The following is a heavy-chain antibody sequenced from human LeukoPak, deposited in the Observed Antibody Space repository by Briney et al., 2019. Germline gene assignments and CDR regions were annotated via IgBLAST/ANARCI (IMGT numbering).Heavy chain of an antibody. CDR2: IYYSGSS. CDR3: ARGEMATIEDAFDI. CDR1: GGSISSSSSY. D-gene: IGHD5-24*01. J-gene: IGHJ3*02. Sequence: SETLSLTCTVSGGSISSSSSYWGWIRQPPGKGLAWIGSIYYSGSSFDNPALKSRVTISVDTSKNQFSLKLSSVTAADTAMYYCARGEMATIEDAFDIWGQGTLVTVSS. V-gene: IGHV4-39*07.